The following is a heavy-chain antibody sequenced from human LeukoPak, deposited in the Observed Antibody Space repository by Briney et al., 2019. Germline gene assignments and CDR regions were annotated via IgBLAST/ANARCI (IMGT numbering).Heavy chain of an antibody. CDR2: IRYDGSGK. CDR3: AKVASIAAAGEFGS. J-gene: IGHJ4*02. CDR1: GFTSSSYG. Sequence: GGSLRLSCAASGFTSSSYGMHWVRQAPGKGLEWVAFIRYDGSGKYYGDSVKGRFTISRDISKNTLHLQMNSLRAEDTAVYYCAKVASIAAAGEFGSRGQGTLVTVSS. D-gene: IGHD6-13*01. V-gene: IGHV3-30*02.